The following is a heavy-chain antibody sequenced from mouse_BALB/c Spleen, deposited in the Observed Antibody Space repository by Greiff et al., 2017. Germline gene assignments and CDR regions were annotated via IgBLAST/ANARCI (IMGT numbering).Heavy chain of an antibody. J-gene: IGHJ4*01. CDR1: GYAFTNYL. CDR2: INPGSGGT. Sequence: QVQLKESGAEQVRPGTSVKVSCKASGYAFTNYLKERVKQRPGQGLEWIGVINPGSGGTYYNETFKGKATLTADKSSSTAYMQISSLTSDDSAVYFCAREVYYGNYDYAMDYWGQGTSVTVSS. CDR3: AREVYYGNYDYAMDY. V-gene: IGHV1-54*01. D-gene: IGHD2-1*01.